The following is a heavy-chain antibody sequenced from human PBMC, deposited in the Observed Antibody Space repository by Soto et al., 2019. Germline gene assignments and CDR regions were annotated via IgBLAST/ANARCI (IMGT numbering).Heavy chain of an antibody. CDR3: ARDRLYDFWSGYYYYYGMDV. CDR1: GGSISSGGYY. Sequence: SETLSLTCTVSGGSISSGGYYWSWIRQHPGKGLEWIGYIYYSGSTYYSPSLKSRVTISVDTSKNQFSLKLSSVTAADTAVYYCARDRLYDFWSGYYYYYGMDVWGQGTTVTVS. CDR2: IYYSGST. D-gene: IGHD3-3*01. J-gene: IGHJ6*02. V-gene: IGHV4-31*03.